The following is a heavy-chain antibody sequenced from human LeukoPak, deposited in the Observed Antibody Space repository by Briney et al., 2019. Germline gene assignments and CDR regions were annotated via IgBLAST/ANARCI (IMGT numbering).Heavy chain of an antibody. V-gene: IGHV1-69*04. CDR2: IIPILGIA. CDR3: GRDPETGLHITMVRGVPI. J-gene: IGHJ3*02. D-gene: IGHD3-10*01. CDR1: GGTFSSYA. Sequence: GASVKVSCTASGGTFSSYAISWVRQAPGQGLEWMGRIIPILGIANYAQKFQGRVTITADKSTSTAYMELSSLRSEDTAVYYCGRDPETGLHITMVRGVPIWGQGTMVTVSS.